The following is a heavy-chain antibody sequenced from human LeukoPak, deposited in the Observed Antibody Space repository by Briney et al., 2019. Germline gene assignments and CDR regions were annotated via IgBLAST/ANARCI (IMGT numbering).Heavy chain of an antibody. Sequence: GGSLRLSCAASGFTFSSYEMNWVRQAPGKGLEWVSYISSSGSTIYYADSVKGRFTISRDNAKNSLYLQMNSLRAEDTAVYYCARKGGYTYGLVNWFDPWGQGTLDTVSS. CDR1: GFTFSSYE. CDR2: ISSSGSTI. J-gene: IGHJ5*02. CDR3: ARKGGYTYGLVNWFDP. V-gene: IGHV3-48*03. D-gene: IGHD5-18*01.